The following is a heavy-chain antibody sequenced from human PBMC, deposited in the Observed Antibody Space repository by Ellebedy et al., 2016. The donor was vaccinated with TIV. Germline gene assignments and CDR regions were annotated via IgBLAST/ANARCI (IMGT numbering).Heavy chain of an antibody. V-gene: IGHV3-33*01. CDR3: AREGSQYYYISNWFDP. J-gene: IGHJ5*02. Sequence: GESLKISCAASGFTLSNYGMHWVRQAPGKGLEWVAVIWYDGSKKYYADSVKGRFTISRDNSKNTLYLQMNSLRAEDTAVYYCAREGSQYYYISNWFDPWGQGTLVTVSS. D-gene: IGHD3-10*01. CDR2: IWYDGSKK. CDR1: GFTLSNYG.